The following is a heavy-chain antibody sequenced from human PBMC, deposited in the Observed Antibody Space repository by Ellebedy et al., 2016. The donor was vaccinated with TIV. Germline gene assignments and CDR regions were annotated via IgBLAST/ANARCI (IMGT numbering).Heavy chain of an antibody. CDR1: GDSVSSNTAS. J-gene: IGHJ5*01. CDR3: ARRVGATASPFDS. Sequence: SQTLSLTCAISGDSVSSNTASWNWIRQSPSRGLEWLGRTYYRSKWYNDYAVSVKSRIIINPDTSKNQFSLQLSSVTPEDKAVYYCARRVGATASPFDSWGQGTLVTVSS. V-gene: IGHV6-1*01. CDR2: TYYRSKWYN. D-gene: IGHD2-21*02.